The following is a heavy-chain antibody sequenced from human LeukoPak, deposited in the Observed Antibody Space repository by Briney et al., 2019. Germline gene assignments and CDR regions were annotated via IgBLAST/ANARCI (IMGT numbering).Heavy chain of an antibody. J-gene: IGHJ5*02. D-gene: IGHD6-13*01. CDR3: ARVNPSSSWSGWFDP. Sequence: GGSLRLSCAASGFTFSSYWMSWVRQAPGKGLEWVANIKQDGSEKYYVDSVKGRFTIPRDNAKNSLYLQINSLRAEDTAVYYCARVNPSSSWSGWFDPWGQGTLVTVPS. CDR1: GFTFSSYW. CDR2: IKQDGSEK. V-gene: IGHV3-7*01.